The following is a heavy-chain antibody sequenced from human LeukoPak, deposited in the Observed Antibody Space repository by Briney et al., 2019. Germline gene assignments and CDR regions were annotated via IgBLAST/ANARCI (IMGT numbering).Heavy chain of an antibody. CDR3: ARGGGSYRFDY. D-gene: IGHD1-26*01. CDR2: ISSSSTI. Sequence: GGSLRLSCAASGFTFSSYSMNWVRQAPGKGLEWVSYISSSSTIYYADSVKGRFTISRDNAKNSLYLQMNSLRAEDTAVYYCARGGGSYRFDYWGQGTLVTVSS. J-gene: IGHJ4*02. V-gene: IGHV3-48*01. CDR1: GFTFSSYS.